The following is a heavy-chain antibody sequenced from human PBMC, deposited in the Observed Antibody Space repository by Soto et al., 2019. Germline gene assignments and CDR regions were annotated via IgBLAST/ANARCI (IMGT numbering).Heavy chain of an antibody. J-gene: IGHJ5*01. CDR2: VSYDGSKK. Sequence: QVQLVESGGGVVQPGRSLRLTCAASGFTFSSNGMHWVRQAPGKGLEWVALVSYDGSKKYYADSVKGRFTISRDNSENTLYLQMNSLRAEDTAMYYCARWVGGSMYDNSGKYDSWGQGTLVTLSS. CDR1: GFTFSSNG. D-gene: IGHD3-22*01. CDR3: ARWVGGSMYDNSGKYDS. V-gene: IGHV3-30*03.